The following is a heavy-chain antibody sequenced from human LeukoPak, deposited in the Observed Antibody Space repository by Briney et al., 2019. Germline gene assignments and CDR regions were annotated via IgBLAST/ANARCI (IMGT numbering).Heavy chain of an antibody. D-gene: IGHD4-17*01. Sequence: GGSLRLSCSASGFTFNNAGMSWVRQAPGKGLEWVGRIKSKSDGGTTDYAAPVKGRFTISREDSRNPLYLQMNSLKTEDTAVYFCATEYYGAYNFWGQGTLVSVSS. CDR1: GFTFNNAG. CDR2: IKSKSDGGTT. V-gene: IGHV3-15*01. J-gene: IGHJ4*02. CDR3: ATEYYGAYNF.